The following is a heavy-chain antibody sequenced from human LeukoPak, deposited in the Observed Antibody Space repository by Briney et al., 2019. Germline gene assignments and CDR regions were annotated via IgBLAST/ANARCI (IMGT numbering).Heavy chain of an antibody. Sequence: KTSETLSLTCAVYGGSFSGYYWSWIRQPPGKGLEWIGEINHSGSTNYNPSLKSRVTISVDTSKNQFSLKLSSVTAADTAVYYCAILSNYYYYYMDVWGKGTTVTVSS. CDR2: INHSGST. CDR1: GGSFSGYY. J-gene: IGHJ6*03. CDR3: AILSNYYYYYMDV. V-gene: IGHV4-34*01. D-gene: IGHD4-11*01.